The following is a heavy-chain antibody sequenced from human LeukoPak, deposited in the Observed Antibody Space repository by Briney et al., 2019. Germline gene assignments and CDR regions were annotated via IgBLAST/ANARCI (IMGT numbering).Heavy chain of an antibody. J-gene: IGHJ4*02. CDR3: ARDRNTRRDGYKVVDY. Sequence: GGSLGLSCAASGFTFSSYSMNWVRQAPGKGLEWVSSIISSSSYIYYADSVKGRFTISRDNAKNSLYLQLNSLRAEDTAVYYCARDRNTRRDGYKVVDYWGQGTLVTVSS. CDR1: GFTFSSYS. D-gene: IGHD5-24*01. CDR2: IISSSSYI. V-gene: IGHV3-21*01.